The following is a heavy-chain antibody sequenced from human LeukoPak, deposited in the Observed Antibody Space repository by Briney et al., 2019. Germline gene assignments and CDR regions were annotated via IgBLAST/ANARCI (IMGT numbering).Heavy chain of an antibody. CDR2: INPNSGGT. D-gene: IGHD3-22*01. Sequence: ASVKVSCKASGYTFTGYYMHWVRQAPGQGLEWMGWINPNSGGTNYAQKFQGWVTMTRDTSISTAYMELSRLRSDDTAVYYCARGAYYDSSGYSDAFDIWGQGTMVTVSS. CDR3: ARGAYYDSSGYSDAFDI. CDR1: GYTFTGYY. J-gene: IGHJ3*02. V-gene: IGHV1-2*04.